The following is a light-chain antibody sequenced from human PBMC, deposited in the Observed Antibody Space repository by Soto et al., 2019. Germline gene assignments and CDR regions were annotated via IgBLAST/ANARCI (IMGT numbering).Light chain of an antibody. V-gene: IGLV2-14*01. CDR3: SSYTTSNTVV. CDR2: EVS. CDR1: TSDIGNYKY. Sequence: QSVLTQPASVSGSPGQSITISCTGTTSDIGNYKYVSWYQQHPGKAPKLIIYEVSNRPSRVSDRFSGSKSGNTASLTVSGLQPEDEADYHCSSYTTSNTVVFGGGTQLTVL. J-gene: IGLJ3*02.